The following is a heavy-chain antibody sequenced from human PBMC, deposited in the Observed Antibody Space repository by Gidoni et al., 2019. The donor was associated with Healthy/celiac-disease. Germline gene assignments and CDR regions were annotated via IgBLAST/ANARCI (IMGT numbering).Heavy chain of an antibody. J-gene: IGHJ3*02. CDR3: AKDQHDFWSGYFADAFDI. V-gene: IGHV3-30*18. D-gene: IGHD3-3*01. CDR1: GFTFSSSG. Sequence: QVQLVESGGGVVQPGRSLRLSCAASGFTFSSSGLHWVRQAPGKGLEWVAVISYDGSNKYYADSVKGRFTISRDNSKNTLYLQMNSLRAEDTAVYYCAKDQHDFWSGYFADAFDIWGQGTMVTVSS. CDR2: ISYDGSNK.